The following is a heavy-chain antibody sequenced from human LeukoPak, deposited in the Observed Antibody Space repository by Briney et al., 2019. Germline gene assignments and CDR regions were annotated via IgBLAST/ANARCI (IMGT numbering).Heavy chain of an antibody. CDR1: GYSLINNW. D-gene: IGHD6-19*01. Sequence: PGESLKISCKVSGYSLINNWRAWVRQVPGKGLEWMGIIYPAESDTRYSPSFQGQVTISADKSISTAYLQWSSLKASDTAMYYCATMKEAGTNYFDYWGQGTLVTVSS. J-gene: IGHJ4*02. CDR3: ATMKEAGTNYFDY. CDR2: IYPAESDT. V-gene: IGHV5-51*01.